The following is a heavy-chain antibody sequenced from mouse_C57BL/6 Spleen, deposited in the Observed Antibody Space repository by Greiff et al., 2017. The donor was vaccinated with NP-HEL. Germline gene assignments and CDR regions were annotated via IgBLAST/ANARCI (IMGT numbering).Heavy chain of an antibody. CDR3: ARTYYYGSSPWFAY. J-gene: IGHJ3*01. CDR1: GYTFTDYN. CDR2: INPNNGGT. Sequence: EVQLQQSGPELVKPGASVKMSCKASGYTFTDYNMHWVKQSHGKSLEWIGYINPNNGGTSYNQKFKGKATLTVNKSSSTAYMELRSLTSEDSAVYYWARTYYYGSSPWFAYWGQGTLVTVSA. V-gene: IGHV1-22*01. D-gene: IGHD1-1*01.